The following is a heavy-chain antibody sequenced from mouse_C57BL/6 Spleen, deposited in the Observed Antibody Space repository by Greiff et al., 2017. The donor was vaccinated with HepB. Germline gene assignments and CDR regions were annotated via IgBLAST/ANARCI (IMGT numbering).Heavy chain of an antibody. V-gene: IGHV1-69*01. D-gene: IGHD1-1*01. Sequence: QVQLQQPGAELVMPGASVKLSCKASGYTFTSYWMHWVKQRPGQGLEWIGEIDPSDSYTNYNQKFKGKSTLTVDKSSSTAYMQLSSLTSEDSAVYYCARMDYYGSPFAYWCQGTLVTVSA. CDR3: ARMDYYGSPFAY. J-gene: IGHJ3*01. CDR1: GYTFTSYW. CDR2: IDPSDSYT.